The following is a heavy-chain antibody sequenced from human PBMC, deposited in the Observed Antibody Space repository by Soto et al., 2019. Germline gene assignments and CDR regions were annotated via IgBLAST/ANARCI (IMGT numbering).Heavy chain of an antibody. CDR1: GFSLTTRGVG. Sequence: QITLKASGPTLVEPTHTLTLTCTFSGFSLTTRGVGVGWIRQPPGKALECLALIYWDDDKRYSPSLQSSLSITKDTSKNQVVLTMTNVDPVDTATYYCAHIPNYYQYDWFDPWGQGTLVSVSS. CDR2: IYWDDDK. V-gene: IGHV2-5*02. D-gene: IGHD3-16*01. CDR3: AHIPNYYQYDWFDP. J-gene: IGHJ5*01.